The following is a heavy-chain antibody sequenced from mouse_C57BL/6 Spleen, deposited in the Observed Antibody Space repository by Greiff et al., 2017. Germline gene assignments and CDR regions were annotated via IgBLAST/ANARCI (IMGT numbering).Heavy chain of an antibody. CDR2: ISNGGGST. D-gene: IGHD1-1*01. CDR3: ARECDLLLDY. V-gene: IGHV5-12*01. Sequence: EVMLVESGGGLVQPGGSLKLSCAASGFTFSDYYMYWVRQTPEKRLEWVAYISNGGGSTYYPDTVKGRFTISRDNAKNTLYLQMSRLKSEDTAMYYCARECDLLLDYWGQGTTRTVAS. J-gene: IGHJ2*01. CDR1: GFTFSDYY.